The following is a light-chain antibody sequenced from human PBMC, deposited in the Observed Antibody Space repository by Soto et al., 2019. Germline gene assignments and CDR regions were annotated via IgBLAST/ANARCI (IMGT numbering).Light chain of an antibody. CDR3: QSYDRNNVNVV. V-gene: IGLV6-57*02. J-gene: IGLJ2*01. Sequence: MTQPPSVSAAPGQKVTISCSGSSSNIGGNSVSWYQQLPGTAPTTVIFEDNQRPSGVSDRFSGSVDSSSNSASLTISGLQTEDEADYYCQSYDRNNVNVVFGGGTKLTVL. CDR1: SSNIGGNS. CDR2: EDN.